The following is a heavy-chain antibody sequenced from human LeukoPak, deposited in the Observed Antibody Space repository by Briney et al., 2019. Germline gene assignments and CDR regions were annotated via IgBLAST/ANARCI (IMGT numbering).Heavy chain of an antibody. D-gene: IGHD2-8*01. J-gene: IGHJ5*02. CDR3: ARDRHCTNGVCYGWFDP. CDR1: GYTFTSYG. V-gene: IGHV1-18*01. CDR2: ISAYNGNT. Sequence: ASVRVSCKASGYTFTSYGISWVRQAPGQGLEWMGWISAYNGNTNYAQKLQGRVTMTTDTSTSTAYMELRSLRSDDTAVYYRARDRHCTNGVCYGWFDPWGQGTLVTVSS.